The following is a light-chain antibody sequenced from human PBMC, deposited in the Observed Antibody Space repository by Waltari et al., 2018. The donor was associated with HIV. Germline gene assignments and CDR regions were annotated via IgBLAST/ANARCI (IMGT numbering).Light chain of an antibody. J-gene: IGKJ2*01. CDR2: KAS. Sequence: DIQMTQSPSTLFASVGDRVTITCRASQRISSWLAWYQQKPGKAPNLLIYKASTLEGGVPSRFSGSGSETEFTLTISSLQPDDFATYYCQQYKSYPYTFGQGTKLEIK. CDR3: QQYKSYPYT. CDR1: QRISSW. V-gene: IGKV1-5*03.